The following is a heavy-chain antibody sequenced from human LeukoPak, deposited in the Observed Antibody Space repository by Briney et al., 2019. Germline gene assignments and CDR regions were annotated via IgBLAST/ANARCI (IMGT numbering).Heavy chain of an antibody. CDR2: INHSGST. D-gene: IGHD3-3*01. Sequence: KTSETLSLTCAVYGGSFSGYYWSWIRQPPGKGLEWIGEINHSGSTNYNPSLKSRVTISVDTSKNQLSLKLSSVTAADTAVYYCASYDFWSGYYSGDFDYWGQGTLVTVSS. CDR3: ASYDFWSGYYSGDFDY. J-gene: IGHJ4*02. CDR1: GGSFSGYY. V-gene: IGHV4-34*01.